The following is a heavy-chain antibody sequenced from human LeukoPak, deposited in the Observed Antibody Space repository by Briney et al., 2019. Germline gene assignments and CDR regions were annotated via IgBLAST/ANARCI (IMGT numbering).Heavy chain of an antibody. Sequence: SQTLSLTCAISGDSVSSNIAAWTWIRESPSRGLEWLGRTYYSSKWYNDYAVFVKSRIIINADTSKNQFSLQLNSVTPEDTAVYYRARERGNYYNTWGQGTLVTVSS. CDR1: GDSVSSNIAA. V-gene: IGHV6-1*01. CDR3: ARERGNYYNT. J-gene: IGHJ5*02. CDR2: TYYSSKWYN. D-gene: IGHD3-10*01.